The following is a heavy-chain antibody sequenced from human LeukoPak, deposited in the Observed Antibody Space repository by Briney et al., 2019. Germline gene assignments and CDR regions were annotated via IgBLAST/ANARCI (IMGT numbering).Heavy chain of an antibody. CDR3: VKSGGYATAIRYFDL. CDR2: ISWNSGDI. D-gene: IGHD2-21*02. J-gene: IGHJ2*01. CDR1: GFSFGGYA. Sequence: PGRSLRLSCVASGFSFGGYALHWVRQAPGKGLEWVASISWNSGDIVHADSVKGRFTISRDNAKNSLYLQMDSLRTEDTALYYCVKSGGYATAIRYFDLWGRGTLVTVSS. V-gene: IGHV3-9*01.